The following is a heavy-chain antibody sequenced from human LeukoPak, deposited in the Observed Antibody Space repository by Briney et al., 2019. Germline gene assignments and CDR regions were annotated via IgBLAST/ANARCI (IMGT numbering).Heavy chain of an antibody. J-gene: IGHJ5*02. CDR1: GGSISSYY. V-gene: IGHV4-59*12. CDR2: IYYSGST. Sequence: PSETLSLTCTVSGGSISSYYWGWIRQPPGKGLEWIGYIYYSGSTYYNPSLKSRVTMSVDTSKNQFSLKLSSVTAADTAVYYCARELPPVYLTEVRGWFDPWGQGTLVTVSS. D-gene: IGHD1-14*01. CDR3: ARELPPVYLTEVRGWFDP.